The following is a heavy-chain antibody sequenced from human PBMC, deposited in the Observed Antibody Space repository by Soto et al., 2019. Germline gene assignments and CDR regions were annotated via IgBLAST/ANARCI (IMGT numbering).Heavy chain of an antibody. CDR2: ISSGGTYT. CDR3: ARTFVDGMAGFGP. CDR1: GFTLSTYW. V-gene: IGHV3-74*01. Sequence: GGSLRLSCAASGFTLSTYWMHWVRQVPGKGLGWVSRISSGGTYTNYADSVKGRFTISRDSARNTLFLQMNYLTGEDTAVYYCARTFVDGMAGFGPWGQGTLVTVSS. D-gene: IGHD2-15*01. J-gene: IGHJ5*02.